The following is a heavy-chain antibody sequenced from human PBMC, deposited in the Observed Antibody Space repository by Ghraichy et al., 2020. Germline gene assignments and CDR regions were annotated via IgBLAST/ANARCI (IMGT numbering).Heavy chain of an antibody. D-gene: IGHD6-19*01. CDR1: GGSISSSSYY. CDR3: ARLVIAVAGTDYYYYYMDV. J-gene: IGHJ6*03. Sequence: SETLSLTCTVSGGSISSSSYYWGWIRQPPGKGLEWIGSIYYSGSTYYNPSLKSRVTISVDTSKNQFSLKLSSVTAADTAVYYCARLVIAVAGTDYYYYYMDVWGKGTTVTVSS. V-gene: IGHV4-39*01. CDR2: IYYSGST.